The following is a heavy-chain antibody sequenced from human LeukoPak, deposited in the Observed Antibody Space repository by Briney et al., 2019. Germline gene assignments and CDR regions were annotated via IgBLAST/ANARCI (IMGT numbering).Heavy chain of an antibody. Sequence: ASVKVSCKASGYTFTIYYMHWLGQAPGQGLEWMGIINPSGGSTSYAQKFQGRVTMTRDTSTSTVYMELNSLRSEDTAVYYCARDAPSAVAGYDAFDIWGPRDNGHRLF. CDR2: INPSGGST. CDR3: ARDAPSAVAGYDAFDI. CDR1: GYTFTIYY. V-gene: IGHV1-46*01. D-gene: IGHD6-19*01. J-gene: IGHJ3*02.